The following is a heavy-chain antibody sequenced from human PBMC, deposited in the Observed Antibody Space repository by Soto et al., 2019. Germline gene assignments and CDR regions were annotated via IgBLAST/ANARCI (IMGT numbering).Heavy chain of an antibody. D-gene: IGHD3-10*01. Sequence: ASVKVSCKASGGTFSSYAISWVRQAPGQGLEWMGGIIPIFGTANYAQKFQGRVTITADESTSSAYMELSSLRSEDTAVYYCARDSLDGSGSYRFDPGGQGTLVTVSS. CDR2: IIPIFGTA. J-gene: IGHJ5*02. CDR1: GGTFSSYA. V-gene: IGHV1-69*13. CDR3: ARDSLDGSGSYRFDP.